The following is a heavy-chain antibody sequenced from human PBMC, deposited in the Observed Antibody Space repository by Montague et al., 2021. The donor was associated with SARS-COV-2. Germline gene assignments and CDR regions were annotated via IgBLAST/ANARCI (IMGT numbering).Heavy chain of an antibody. CDR2: IYWYDEG. V-gene: IGHV2-5*01. CDR3: GHFLLPASPNCQFDF. Sequence: PALVKPTQTLTLTCTFSGFSLDTSGEAVGWIRQPPGKALEWLAGIYWYDEGHYSPSLKSRLTIRKDTSKNQVVLTMTNMDPVDTATYYCGHFLLPASPNCQFDFWGRGTLVTVSS. CDR1: GFSLDTSGEA. D-gene: IGHD2-15*01. J-gene: IGHJ3*01.